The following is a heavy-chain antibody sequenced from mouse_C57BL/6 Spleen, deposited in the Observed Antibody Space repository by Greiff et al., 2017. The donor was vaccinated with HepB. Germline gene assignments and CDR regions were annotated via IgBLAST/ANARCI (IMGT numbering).Heavy chain of an antibody. CDR1: GYTFTSYW. V-gene: IGHV1-52*01. CDR2: IDPSDSET. J-gene: IGHJ3*01. Sequence: VQLQQPGAELVRPGSSVKLSCKASGYTFTSYWMHWVKQRPIQGLEWIGNIDPSDSETHYNQKFKDKATLTVDKSSSTAYMQLSSLTSEDSAVYYCAREAYYSNYFAYWGQGTLVTVSA. D-gene: IGHD2-5*01. CDR3: AREAYYSNYFAY.